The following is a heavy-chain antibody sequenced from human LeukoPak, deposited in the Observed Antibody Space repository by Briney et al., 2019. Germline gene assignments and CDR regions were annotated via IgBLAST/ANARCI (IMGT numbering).Heavy chain of an antibody. D-gene: IGHD3-22*01. CDR3: ARGRTYYYDTSGYYPSIYYGMDV. CDR1: GGSFSGYY. J-gene: IGHJ6*02. CDR2: INHGEST. V-gene: IGHV4-34*04. Sequence: PSETLSLTCAVSGGSFSGYYWYWIRQPPGKGLEWIGEINHGESTNHNPSLKSRATLSVDTSKNQFSLKLTSVTAADTAVYYCARGRTYYYDTSGYYPSIYYGMDVWGQGTTVIVSS.